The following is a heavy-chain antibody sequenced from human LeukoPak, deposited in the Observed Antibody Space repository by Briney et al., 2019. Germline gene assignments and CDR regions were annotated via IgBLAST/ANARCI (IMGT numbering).Heavy chain of an antibody. CDR2: IYYSGST. V-gene: IGHV4-59*01. D-gene: IGHD2-15*01. Sequence: PSETLSLTCTVSGGSISSYYWSWIRQPPGKGLEWIGYIYYSGSTNYNPSLKSRVTISVDTSKNQFSLKLSSVTPADTAVYYCARDLCSGGSCYPGWLDPWGQGTLVTVSS. CDR1: GGSISSYY. CDR3: ARDLCSGGSCYPGWLDP. J-gene: IGHJ5*02.